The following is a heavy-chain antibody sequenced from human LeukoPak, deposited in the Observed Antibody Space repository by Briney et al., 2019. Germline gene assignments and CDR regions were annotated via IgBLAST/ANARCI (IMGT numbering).Heavy chain of an antibody. CDR1: GFIFSSHW. Sequence: GGSLRLSLSAAGFIFSSHWMHWGRQAPGKGLVWVSRINSDGRSTRYADSVKGRFTSSRDNGENTLYLQMNSLRAEDTAVYYCTRGLAYCGGDCYNSLDYWGQGTLVTVSS. J-gene: IGHJ4*02. V-gene: IGHV3-74*01. CDR3: TRGLAYCGGDCYNSLDY. CDR2: INSDGRST. D-gene: IGHD2-21*02.